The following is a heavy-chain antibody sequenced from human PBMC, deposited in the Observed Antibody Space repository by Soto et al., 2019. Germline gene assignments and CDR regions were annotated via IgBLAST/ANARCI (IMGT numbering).Heavy chain of an antibody. CDR2: ISYDGSNK. Sequence: QVQLVESGGGVVQPGRSLRLSCAASGFTFSSYGMHWVRQAPGKGLEWVAVISYDGSNKYYADSVKGRFTISRDNSKNTLYLQMNSLRAEDTAVYYCAKDARTFYSFAFDIWGHGTMVTVSS. D-gene: IGHD4-4*01. J-gene: IGHJ3*02. CDR1: GFTFSSYG. V-gene: IGHV3-30*18. CDR3: AKDARTFYSFAFDI.